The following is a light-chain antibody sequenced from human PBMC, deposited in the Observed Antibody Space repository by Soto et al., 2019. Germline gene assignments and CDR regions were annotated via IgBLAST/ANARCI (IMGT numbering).Light chain of an antibody. CDR2: DAS. CDR1: QSVSNY. V-gene: IGKV3-11*01. CDR3: QQSRDWPLT. Sequence: EIVLTQSPATLSLSPGERATVSCRASQSVSNYLAWYQQKPGQAPRLLMYDASNRATGIPARFSGSGSGTDFTHTITSLEPEDFAVYYCQQSRDWPLTFGGGTKVEIK. J-gene: IGKJ4*01.